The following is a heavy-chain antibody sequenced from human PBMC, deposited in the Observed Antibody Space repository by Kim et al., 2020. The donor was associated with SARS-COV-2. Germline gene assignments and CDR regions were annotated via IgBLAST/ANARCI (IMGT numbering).Heavy chain of an antibody. D-gene: IGHD3-22*01. Sequence: GGSLRLSCAASGFTFSSYAMHWVRQAPGKGLEWVAVISYDGSNKYYADSVKGRFTISRDNSKNTLYLQMNSLRAEDTAVYYCASQWLSDYYYYYGMDVWGQGTTVTVSS. CDR3: ASQWLSDYYYYYGMDV. CDR2: ISYDGSNK. V-gene: IGHV3-30-3*01. J-gene: IGHJ6*02. CDR1: GFTFSSYA.